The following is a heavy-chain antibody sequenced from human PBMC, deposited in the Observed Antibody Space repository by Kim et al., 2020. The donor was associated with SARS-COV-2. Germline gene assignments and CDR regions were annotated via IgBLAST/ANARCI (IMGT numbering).Heavy chain of an antibody. CDR2: IYYSGST. V-gene: IGHV4-59*01. CDR3: ARLQYYGDPFDY. D-gene: IGHD3-10*01. Sequence: SETLSLTCTVSGGSISSYYWSWIRQPPGKGLEWIGYIYYSGSTNYNPSLKSRVTISVDTSKNQFSLKLSSVTAADTAVYYCARLQYYGDPFDYWGQGTLVNVSS. J-gene: IGHJ4*02. CDR1: GGSISSYY.